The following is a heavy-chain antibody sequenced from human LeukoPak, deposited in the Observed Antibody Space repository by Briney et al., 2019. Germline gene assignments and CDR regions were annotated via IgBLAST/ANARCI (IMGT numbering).Heavy chain of an antibody. V-gene: IGHV4-4*07. Sequence: PSETLSLTCTVSGGSISSYYWSWIRQPAGKGLEWIGRIYTSGSTNYNPSLKSRVTMSVDTSKNQFSLKLSSVTAADTAVYYCARDQSPANLLYGDYYHYGMDVWGQGTTVTVSS. CDR1: GGSISSYY. J-gene: IGHJ6*02. CDR3: ARDQSPANLLYGDYYHYGMDV. CDR2: IYTSGST. D-gene: IGHD4-17*01.